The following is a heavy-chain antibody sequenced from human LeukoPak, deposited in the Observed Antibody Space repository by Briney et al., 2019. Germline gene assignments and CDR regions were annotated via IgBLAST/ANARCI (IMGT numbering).Heavy chain of an antibody. CDR1: GGTFSSYA. CDR2: IIPILGIA. Sequence: SVKVSCKASGGTFSSYAISWVRQAPGQGLEWMGRIIPILGIANYAQKFQGRVTITADKSTSTAYMELSSLRSEDTAVYYCARPGGYSSGWFDPWGQGTLVTVSS. D-gene: IGHD5-18*01. J-gene: IGHJ5*02. CDR3: ARPGGYSSGWFDP. V-gene: IGHV1-69*04.